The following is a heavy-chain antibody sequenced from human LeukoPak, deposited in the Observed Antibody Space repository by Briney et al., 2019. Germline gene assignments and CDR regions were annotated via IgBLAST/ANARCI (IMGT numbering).Heavy chain of an antibody. J-gene: IGHJ5*02. V-gene: IGHV4-59*01. Sequence: SETLSLTCTASGGSISNYYWSWIRQPPGKGLEWIGYIYYTGSTSYNPSLKSRVTISIDTSKNQFSLKLSSVTAADTAVYYCARGRTGYGGTDHWGQGTLVTVSS. CDR3: ARGRTGYGGTDH. D-gene: IGHD4-23*01. CDR2: IYYTGST. CDR1: GGSISNYY.